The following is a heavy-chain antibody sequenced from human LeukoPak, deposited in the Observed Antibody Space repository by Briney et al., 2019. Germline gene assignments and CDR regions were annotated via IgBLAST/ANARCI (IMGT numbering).Heavy chain of an antibody. V-gene: IGHV4-39*01. CDR3: ARLMVRQAFDY. CDR1: GGSISSSSYY. CDR2: IYYSGST. J-gene: IGHJ4*02. Sequence: PSETLSLTCTVSGGSISSSSYYWGWIRQPPGKGLEWIGSIYYSGSTYYNPSLKSRVTISVDTSKNQFSLKLSSVTAADTAVYYCARLMVRQAFDYWGQGTLVTGSS. D-gene: IGHD2-8*01.